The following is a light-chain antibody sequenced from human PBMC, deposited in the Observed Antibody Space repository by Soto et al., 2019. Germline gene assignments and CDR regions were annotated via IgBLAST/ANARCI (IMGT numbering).Light chain of an antibody. V-gene: IGLV1-36*01. CDR2: YDD. Sequence: QSVLSQPPSVSAAPGQRVTISCSGSSSNIGGNSVSWYQQLPGKAPKLLIYYDDLLPSGVSDRFSGSKSGTSASLAISGLQYEDEADYYCAAWDDSMNGWVFGGGIKVTVL. J-gene: IGLJ3*02. CDR1: SSNIGGNS. CDR3: AAWDDSMNGWV.